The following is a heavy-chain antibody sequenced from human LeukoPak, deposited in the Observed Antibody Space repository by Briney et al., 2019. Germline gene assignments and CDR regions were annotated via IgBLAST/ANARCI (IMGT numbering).Heavy chain of an antibody. CDR3: ARAYYYESSGYYYLTYGMDV. V-gene: IGHV3-74*01. CDR1: EFTFSNYW. Sequence: GGSLRLSCAASEFTFSNYWMHWVRHAPGGGLVWVSRIDRDGSSTGYADSVKGRFTISRDNARDTLYLEMDSLGAEDTAVYYCARAYYYESSGYYYLTYGMDVWGQGTTVTVSS. J-gene: IGHJ6*02. D-gene: IGHD3-22*01. CDR2: IDRDGSST.